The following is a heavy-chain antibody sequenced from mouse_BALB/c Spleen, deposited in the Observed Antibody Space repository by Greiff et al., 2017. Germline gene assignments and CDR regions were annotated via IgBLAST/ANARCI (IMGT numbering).Heavy chain of an antibody. V-gene: IGHV5-6-5*01. CDR3: ARFLIYDGYPFAY. CDR1: GFTFSSYA. D-gene: IGHD2-3*01. Sequence: EVKVVESGGGLVQPGGSLRLSCAASGFTFSSYAMSWVRQTPEKRLEWVASISSGGSTYYPDSVKGRFTISRDNARNILYLQMSSLRSEDTAMYYCARFLIYDGYPFAYWGQGTLVTVSA. J-gene: IGHJ3*01. CDR2: ISSGGST.